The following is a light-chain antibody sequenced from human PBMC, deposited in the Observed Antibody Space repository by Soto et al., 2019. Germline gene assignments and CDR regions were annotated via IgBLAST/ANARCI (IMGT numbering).Light chain of an antibody. J-gene: IGKJ4*01. CDR1: QVINSY. CDR3: QQLNSYPLT. V-gene: IGKV1-9*01. Sequence: DIQLTQSPPFLSASVGDRVTITCRASQVINSYLAWYQQIPGKAPKLLIYAASTLQSGVPSRFSGGGSGTDFTLTISSLQPKDFATYYCQQLNSYPLTFGGGTKVEIK. CDR2: AAS.